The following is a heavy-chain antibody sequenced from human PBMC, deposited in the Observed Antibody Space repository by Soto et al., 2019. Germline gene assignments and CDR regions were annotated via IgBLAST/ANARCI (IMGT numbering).Heavy chain of an antibody. CDR2: IYYSGST. CDR1: GGSISSSSYY. Sequence: SETLSLTCTVSGGSISSSSYYWGWIRQPPGKGLEWIGSIYYSGSTYYNPSVKRRVTISVDTSKNQFTLKLSSVTAADTAVYYCAIKREYDYDSSGHRVRGWFDPWGQGTLVTVSS. V-gene: IGHV4-39*06. D-gene: IGHD3-22*01. CDR3: AIKREYDYDSSGHRVRGWFDP. J-gene: IGHJ5*02.